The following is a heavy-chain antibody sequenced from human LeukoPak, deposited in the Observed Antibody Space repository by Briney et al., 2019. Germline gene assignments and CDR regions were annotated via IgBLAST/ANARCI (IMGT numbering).Heavy chain of an antibody. Sequence: SVKVSCKASGGTFSSYAISWVRQAPGQGPEWMGGIIPIFGTANYAQKFQGRVTITADESTSTAYMELSSLRSEDTAVYYCARGVVPAAMEDNWFDPWGQGTLVTVSS. V-gene: IGHV1-69*13. J-gene: IGHJ5*02. CDR1: GGTFSSYA. CDR2: IIPIFGTA. CDR3: ARGVVPAAMEDNWFDP. D-gene: IGHD2-2*01.